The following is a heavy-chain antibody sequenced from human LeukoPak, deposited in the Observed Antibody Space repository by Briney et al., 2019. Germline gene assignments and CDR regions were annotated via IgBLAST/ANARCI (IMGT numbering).Heavy chain of an antibody. CDR3: ARDSSEFRSLIPH. CDR2: ITPLFGTA. D-gene: IGHD2-21*01. V-gene: IGHV1-69*13. Sequence: GASVKVSCKASGGTFSNYAISWVRQAPGQGLEWMGGITPLFGTAKYAQKFQGRVTITADEPTSTAYMELSSLRSEDTAVYYCARDSSEFRSLIPHWGQGTLVTVSS. J-gene: IGHJ1*01. CDR1: GGTFSNYA.